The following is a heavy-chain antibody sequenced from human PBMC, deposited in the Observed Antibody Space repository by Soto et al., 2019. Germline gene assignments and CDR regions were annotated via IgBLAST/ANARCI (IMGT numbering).Heavy chain of an antibody. CDR2: IYSGGST. D-gene: IGHD2-2*01. V-gene: IGHV3-66*01. CDR1: GFTVSSYY. J-gene: IGHJ4*02. CDR3: ARMGYCSSTSCLLSIFDY. Sequence: GGSMGLSCAASGFTVSSYYMSWVCKKTSKGLEWVSVIYSGGSTYHADSVKGRFTISRDNSKNTLYLQMNSLRAEDTAVYYCARMGYCSSTSCLLSIFDYWGQGTLVTVSS.